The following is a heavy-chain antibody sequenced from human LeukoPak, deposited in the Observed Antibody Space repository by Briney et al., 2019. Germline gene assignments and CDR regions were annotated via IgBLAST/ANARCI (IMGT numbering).Heavy chain of an antibody. Sequence: SETLSLTCAVYDGSFSGSYWSWIRQPPGKGLEWIGEINHSGSTNYNSSLKSRVTISVDTSKNQFSPKLSSVTAADTAVYYCARVYCSGGSCPERGMDVWGKGTTVTVSS. CDR1: DGSFSGSY. V-gene: IGHV4-34*01. J-gene: IGHJ6*04. CDR3: ARVYCSGGSCPERGMDV. D-gene: IGHD2-15*01. CDR2: INHSGST.